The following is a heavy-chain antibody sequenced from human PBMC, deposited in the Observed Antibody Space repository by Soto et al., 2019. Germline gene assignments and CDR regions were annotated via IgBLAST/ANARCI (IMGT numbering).Heavy chain of an antibody. CDR3: ARNGYCISTSCYSDYYYGMDV. V-gene: IGHV1-69*13. J-gene: IGHJ6*02. D-gene: IGHD2-2*02. CDR2: IIPIFGTP. Sequence: SVKVSCKASGGTFSRYAISWVRQAPGQGLEWMGGIIPIFGTPDYAQKFQGRVTITADESTSTAYMELSSLRSEDTAVYYCARNGYCISTSCYSDYYYGMDVWGQGTTVTVSS. CDR1: GGTFSRYA.